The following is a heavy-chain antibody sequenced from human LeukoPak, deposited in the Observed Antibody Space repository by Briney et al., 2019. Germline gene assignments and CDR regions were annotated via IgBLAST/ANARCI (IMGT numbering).Heavy chain of an antibody. V-gene: IGHV4-59*01. CDR2: IFYSGSS. CDR1: GDSLNSYY. CDR3: AGRAARFFDY. J-gene: IGHJ4*02. D-gene: IGHD6-25*01. Sequence: SETLSLTCTVSGDSLNSYYWSWIRQPPGEGLQWIGYIFYSGSSNYNASLRSRVAISVDTSKNQFSLKLTSVTAADTAVYYCAGRAARFFDYWGRGILVTVSS.